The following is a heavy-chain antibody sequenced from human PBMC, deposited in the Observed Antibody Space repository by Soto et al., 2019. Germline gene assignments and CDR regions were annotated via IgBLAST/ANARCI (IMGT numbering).Heavy chain of an antibody. CDR2: ILVGGST. CDR3: AKATATSGGAFEI. J-gene: IGHJ3*02. D-gene: IGHD1-26*01. CDR1: GFICSSYD. V-gene: IGHV3-23*01. Sequence: GGSLRLSCAVSGFICSSYDMSWVRQAPGKGLEWVSTILVGGSTHYEDSVKGRFTISRDTSKNTAYLQMSSLTAGDTAFYYCAKATATSGGAFEIYGQGTMVTVSS.